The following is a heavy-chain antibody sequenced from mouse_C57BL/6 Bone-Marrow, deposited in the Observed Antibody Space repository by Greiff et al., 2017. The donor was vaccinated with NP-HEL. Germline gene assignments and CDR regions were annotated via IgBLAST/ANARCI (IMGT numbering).Heavy chain of an antibody. Sequence: VQLQESGAELARPGASVKLSCKASGYTFTSYGISWVKQRTGQGLEWIGEIYPRSGNTYYNEKFKGKATLTADKSSSTAYMELRSLTSEDSAVYFCARWSYYYGSSRYFDVWGTGTTVTVSS. CDR1: GYTFTSYG. CDR2: IYPRSGNT. D-gene: IGHD1-1*01. J-gene: IGHJ1*03. CDR3: ARWSYYYGSSRYFDV. V-gene: IGHV1-81*01.